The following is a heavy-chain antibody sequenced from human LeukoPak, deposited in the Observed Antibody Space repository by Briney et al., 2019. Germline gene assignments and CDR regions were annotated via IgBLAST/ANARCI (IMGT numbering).Heavy chain of an antibody. V-gene: IGHV3-21*06. D-gene: IGHD6-19*01. Sequence: GGSLRLSCAASGFTFSSYNMNWVRQAPAKGLEWVSSTTSSSSYIYYADSVKGRFTISRDNAKNSLYLQMNSLTAEDTAVYYCARSTAVAGPFDYWGQGTLVTVSS. CDR1: GFTFSSYN. CDR2: TTSSSSYI. J-gene: IGHJ4*02. CDR3: ARSTAVAGPFDY.